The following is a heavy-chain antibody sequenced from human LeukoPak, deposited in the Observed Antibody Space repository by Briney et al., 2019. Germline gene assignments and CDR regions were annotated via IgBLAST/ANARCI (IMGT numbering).Heavy chain of an antibody. V-gene: IGHV3-48*01. CDR2: ISSSSSTI. Sequence: GGSLRLSCAASGFTFSSYSMDWVRQAPGKGLEWVSYISSSSSTIYYADSVKGRFTISRDNAKNSLYLQMNSLRTEDTAVCYCASVGEYYDVLTGPDYWGQGTLVTVSS. D-gene: IGHD3-9*01. J-gene: IGHJ4*02. CDR1: GFTFSSYS. CDR3: ASVGEYYDVLTGPDY.